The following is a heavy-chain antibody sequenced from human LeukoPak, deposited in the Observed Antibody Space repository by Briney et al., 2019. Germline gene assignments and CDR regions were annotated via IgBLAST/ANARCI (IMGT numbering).Heavy chain of an antibody. CDR1: GGSISSSSYY. Sequence: PSETLSHTCTVSGGSISSSSYYWGWIRQPPGKGLEWIGSIYYSGSTYYNPSLKSRVTISVDTSKNQFSLKLSSVTAADTAVYYCARHYYDSSGYLDAFDIWGQGTMVTVSS. CDR2: IYYSGST. J-gene: IGHJ3*02. CDR3: ARHYYDSSGYLDAFDI. D-gene: IGHD3-22*01. V-gene: IGHV4-39*01.